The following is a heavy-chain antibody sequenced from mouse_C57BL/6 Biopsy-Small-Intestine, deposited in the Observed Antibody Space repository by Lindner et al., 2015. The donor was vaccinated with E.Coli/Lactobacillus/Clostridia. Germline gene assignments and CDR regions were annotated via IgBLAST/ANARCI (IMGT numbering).Heavy chain of an antibody. J-gene: IGHJ4*01. CDR2: ISSGGSYT. V-gene: IGHV5-6*01. Sequence: VQLQELGGDLVKPGGSLKLSCAASGFTFSSYGMSWVRQTPDKRLEWVATISSGGSYTYYPDSVKGRFTISRDNAKNTLYLQMSSLKSEDTAMYYCARHPLYYSNPYYAMDYWGQGTSVTVSS. D-gene: IGHD2-5*01. CDR3: ARHPLYYSNPYYAMDY. CDR1: GFTFSSYG.